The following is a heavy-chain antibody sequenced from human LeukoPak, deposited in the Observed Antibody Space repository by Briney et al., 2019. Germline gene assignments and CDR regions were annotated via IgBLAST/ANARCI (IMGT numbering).Heavy chain of an antibody. J-gene: IGHJ4*02. CDR2: IWYDGSNK. CDR3: ARDPGGVVYFDY. Sequence: GGPLRLSCAVSGFTFSNYDMHWVRKAPGKGLEGVAVIWYDGSNKYYADSVKGRFTISRDNSKNTLYLQMNTLGAEDTAVYYCARDPGGVVYFDYWGQGTLVTVSS. CDR1: GFTFSNYD. D-gene: IGHD2-8*01. V-gene: IGHV3-33*01.